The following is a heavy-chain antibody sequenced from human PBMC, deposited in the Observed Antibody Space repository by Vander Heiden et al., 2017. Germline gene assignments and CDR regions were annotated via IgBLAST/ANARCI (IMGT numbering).Heavy chain of an antibody. Sequence: QVQLQESGPGLVKPSETLSLTCTVPGGSISTYYWSWIRQPPGKGLELIGYIYNSGSANYNPSLKSRVTISLDTSKNQFSLKLTSVTAADTAVYYCASRGYSFGTYYYYAMDVWGQGTRVSVSS. V-gene: IGHV4-59*01. D-gene: IGHD5-18*01. CDR2: IYNSGSA. CDR3: ASRGYSFGTYYYYAMDV. CDR1: GGSISTYY. J-gene: IGHJ6*02.